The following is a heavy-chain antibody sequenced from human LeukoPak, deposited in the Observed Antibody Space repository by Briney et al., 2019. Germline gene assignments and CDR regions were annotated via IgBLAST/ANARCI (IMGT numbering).Heavy chain of an antibody. J-gene: IGHJ4*02. CDR1: GGSFSGYY. CDR2: IYHSGNT. CDR3: ARDRGVAYCSGGSCLTPPYDY. Sequence: PSETLSLTCAVYGGSFSGYYWGWIRQPPGKGLEWIGSIYHSGNTYYNPSLKSRVTISVDTSKNQFSLKLSSVTAADTAVYYCARDRGVAYCSGGSCLTPPYDYWGQGTLVTVSS. V-gene: IGHV4-38-2*02. D-gene: IGHD2-15*01.